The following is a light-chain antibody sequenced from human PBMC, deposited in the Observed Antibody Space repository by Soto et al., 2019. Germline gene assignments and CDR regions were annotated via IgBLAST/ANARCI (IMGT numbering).Light chain of an antibody. Sequence: QSVLTQPRSASGSPGQSVTISCTGTSSDVGAFDYVSWYQQYPGEAPKLLVYDVNKRPSGVPDRFSGSKSGNTASLTVSGLQAEDEADFYCSSYAGNNIFVFGTGTKVTVL. CDR1: SSDVGAFDY. CDR2: DVN. J-gene: IGLJ1*01. V-gene: IGLV2-8*01. CDR3: SSYAGNNIFV.